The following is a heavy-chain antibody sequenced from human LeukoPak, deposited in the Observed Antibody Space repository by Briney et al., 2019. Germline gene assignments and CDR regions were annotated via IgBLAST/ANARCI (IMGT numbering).Heavy chain of an antibody. Sequence: GGSLRLSCAASGFTFRRYGMTWVRQAPGKGLEWVSSISGSGGSAYYADSVKGRFTISRDNSKNTLYLQMNTLKTEDTAVYYCTRVYSEDWYEKYFDSWAQGTLVTVSS. CDR1: GFTFRRYG. J-gene: IGHJ4*02. D-gene: IGHD1-26*01. CDR2: ISGSGGSA. CDR3: TRVYSEDWYEKYFDS. V-gene: IGHV3-23*01.